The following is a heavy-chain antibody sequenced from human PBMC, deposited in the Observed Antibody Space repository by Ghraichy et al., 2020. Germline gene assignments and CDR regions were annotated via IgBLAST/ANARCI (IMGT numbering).Heavy chain of an antibody. Sequence: GALRLSCAASGFTFSNYWMNWVRQAPGKGLEWVASIKQDGSEKYYVDSVKGRFTISRDNAENSLYLHMNSLRAEDTAVYYCARARSPIDGPPDGFDMRGQGTMVTVSS. J-gene: IGHJ3*02. CDR3: ARARSPIDGPPDGFDM. D-gene: IGHD2-15*01. CDR2: IKQDGSEK. V-gene: IGHV3-7*01. CDR1: GFTFSNYW.